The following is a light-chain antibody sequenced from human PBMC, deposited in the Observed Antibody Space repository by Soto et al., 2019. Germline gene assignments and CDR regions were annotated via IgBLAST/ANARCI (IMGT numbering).Light chain of an antibody. Sequence: EILMTQSPATLSVTPAERFTLSCMAGQGVTTNFAWYQQKSGQSPRLLIYDVSSRATGVPSRFSGTGSETDFTLTISGLQSEDSAIYFCQQYNNWPFSFGQGTRVEIK. CDR3: QQYNNWPFS. V-gene: IGKV3-15*01. J-gene: IGKJ5*01. CDR1: QGVTTN. CDR2: DVS.